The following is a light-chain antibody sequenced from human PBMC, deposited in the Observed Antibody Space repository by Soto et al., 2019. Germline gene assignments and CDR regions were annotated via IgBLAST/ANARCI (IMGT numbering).Light chain of an antibody. Sequence: EIVLTHSPATLSVSPGERATLSCRASQSVGSNLAWYQQRPGQPPRLLIYDASTRATDIPARFSGGGSGTEFTLTIGSLQSEDLAVYYCQQYNNWPYTFGQGTKLQIK. J-gene: IGKJ2*01. V-gene: IGKV3-15*01. CDR1: QSVGSN. CDR2: DAS. CDR3: QQYNNWPYT.